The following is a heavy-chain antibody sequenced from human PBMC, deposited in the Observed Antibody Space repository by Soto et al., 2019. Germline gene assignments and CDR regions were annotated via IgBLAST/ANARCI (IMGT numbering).Heavy chain of an antibody. Sequence: GGSLRLSCAASGFTFSSYGMHWVRQAPGKGLEWVAVIWYDGSNKYYADSVKGRFTISRDNSKNTLYLQMNSLRAEDTAVYYCARDPATTVTTSWADYWGQGTLVTVSS. V-gene: IGHV3-33*01. CDR3: ARDPATTVTTSWADY. CDR1: GFTFSSYG. D-gene: IGHD4-17*01. CDR2: IWYDGSNK. J-gene: IGHJ4*02.